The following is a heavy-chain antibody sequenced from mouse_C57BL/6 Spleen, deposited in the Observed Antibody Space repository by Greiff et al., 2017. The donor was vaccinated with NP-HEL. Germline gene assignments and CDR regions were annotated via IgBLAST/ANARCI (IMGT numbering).Heavy chain of an antibody. CDR1: GYSITSGYY. Sequence: EVQLQESGPGLVKPSQSLSLTCSVTGYSITSGYYWNWIRQFPGNKLEWMGYISYDGSNNYNPSLKNRISITRDTSKNQFFLKLNSVTTEDTATYYCARDWNDYTPFDYWGQGTTLTVSS. J-gene: IGHJ2*01. D-gene: IGHD2-4*01. V-gene: IGHV3-6*01. CDR3: ARDWNDYTPFDY. CDR2: ISYDGSN.